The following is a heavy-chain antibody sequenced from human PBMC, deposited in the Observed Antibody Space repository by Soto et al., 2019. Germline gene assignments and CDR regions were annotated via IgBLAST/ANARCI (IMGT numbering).Heavy chain of an antibody. CDR2: IIPIFGTA. V-gene: IGHV1-69*06. J-gene: IGHJ6*01. CDR1: GGTISSEP. D-gene: IGHD6-19*01. CDR3: ASTTSPLAAVARHYYYAGMDV. Sequence: AASGKVSCTASGGTISSEPVSWVPQSPAQGHECMGGIIPIFGTAHYAQKFQGRVAITADKSTSTAYMELSRLRSEDTAVYYCASTTSPLAAVARHYYYAGMDVWGQETTVTVSS.